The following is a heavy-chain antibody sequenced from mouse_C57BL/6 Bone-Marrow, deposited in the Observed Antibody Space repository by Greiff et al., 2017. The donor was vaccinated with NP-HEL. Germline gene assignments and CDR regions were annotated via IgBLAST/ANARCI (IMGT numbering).Heavy chain of an antibody. V-gene: IGHV1-54*01. J-gene: IGHJ4*01. CDR1: GYAFTNYL. CDR3: ARYGYYGDY. Sequence: LQESGAELVRPGTSVKVSCKASGYAFTNYLIEWVKQRPGQGLEWIGVINPGSGGTNYNEKFKGKATLTADKSSSTAYMQLSSLTSDDSAVYFCARYGYYGDYWGQGTSVTVSS. D-gene: IGHD1-1*01. CDR2: INPGSGGT.